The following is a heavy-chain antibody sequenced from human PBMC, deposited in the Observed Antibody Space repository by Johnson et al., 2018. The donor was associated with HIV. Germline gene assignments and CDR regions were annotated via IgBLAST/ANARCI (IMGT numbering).Heavy chain of an antibody. D-gene: IGHD3-16*02. CDR2: IFRVGDV. J-gene: IGHJ3*02. V-gene: IGHV3-66*02. CDR1: GFTVPINY. CDR3: ARGLMITFGGVIVPYVFDI. Sequence: VQLVESGGGVVRPGGSLRLSCAASGFTVPINYMSWVRQPPGKGLEWVSVIFRVGDVYYAASVQGRLTISRDNSKNTLFLQMNRLRAEDTAVYYCARGLMITFGGVIVPYVFDIWGQGTMVTVSS.